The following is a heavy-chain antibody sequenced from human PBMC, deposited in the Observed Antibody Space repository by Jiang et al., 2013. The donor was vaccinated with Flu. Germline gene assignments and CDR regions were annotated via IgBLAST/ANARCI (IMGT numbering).Heavy chain of an antibody. D-gene: IGHD3-9*01. J-gene: IGHJ3*02. CDR2: LYYSGST. CDR3: AREGRDILTGYYCCGTPI. CDR1: GGSISSSSYY. Sequence: GPGLVKPSETLSLTCTVSGGSISSSSYYWGWIRQPPGKGLEWIGSLYYSGSTYYNPSLKSRVTISVDTSKNQFSVKLSSVTAADTAVYYCAREGRDILTGYYCCGTPIWGQGDNGHRLF. V-gene: IGHV4-39*07.